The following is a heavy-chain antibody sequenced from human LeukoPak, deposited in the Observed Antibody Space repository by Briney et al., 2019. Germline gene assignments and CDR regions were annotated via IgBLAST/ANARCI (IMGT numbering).Heavy chain of an antibody. D-gene: IGHD5-18*01. V-gene: IGHV4-39*01. CDR2: GYYSGST. CDR1: GGSISSSSYY. J-gene: IGHJ5*02. Sequence: SETLSLTCTVSGGSISSSSYYWGWIRQPPGKGLEWIGGGYYSGSTYYNPSLQSRVTISVDTSKNQFSLKLSSVTAADTAVYYCARPPYVDTAMIGFDPWGQGTLVTVSS. CDR3: ARPPYVDTAMIGFDP.